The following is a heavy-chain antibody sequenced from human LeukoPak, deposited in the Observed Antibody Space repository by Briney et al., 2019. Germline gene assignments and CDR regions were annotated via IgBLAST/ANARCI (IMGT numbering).Heavy chain of an antibody. CDR1: GGSISSSSYY. V-gene: IGHV4-39*01. Sequence: PSETLSLTCTVFGGSISSSSYYWGWIRQPPGKGLEWIGSIYYSGSTYYNPSLKSRVTISVDTSKNQFSLKLSSVTAADTAVYYCARLGPRIPTYDYWGQGTLVTVSS. J-gene: IGHJ4*02. CDR2: IYYSGST. CDR3: ARLGPRIPTYDY.